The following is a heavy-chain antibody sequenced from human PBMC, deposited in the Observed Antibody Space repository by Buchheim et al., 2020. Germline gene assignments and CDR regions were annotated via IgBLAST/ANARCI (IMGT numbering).Heavy chain of an antibody. CDR1: GFTFSSYA. V-gene: IGHV3-23*01. J-gene: IGHJ6*02. CDR3: AKDPKPYCSGGSCYSAYYYGMDV. D-gene: IGHD2-15*01. CDR2: ISGSGGST. Sequence: EVQLLESGGGLVQPGGSLRLSCAASGFTFSSYAMSWVRQAPGKGLEWVSAISGSGGSTYYADSVKGRVTISRDNSKNTLYLQMNSLRAEDTAVYYCAKDPKPYCSGGSCYSAYYYGMDVWGQGTT.